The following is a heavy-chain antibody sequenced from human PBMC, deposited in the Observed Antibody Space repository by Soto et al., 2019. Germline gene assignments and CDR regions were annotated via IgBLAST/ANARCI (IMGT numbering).Heavy chain of an antibody. D-gene: IGHD5-12*01. CDR2: IYYSGST. J-gene: IGHJ5*02. V-gene: IGHV4-59*01. Sequence: SLTLSLTCTVSGDSISSYYWTLIRQPQGKGLEWIGYIYYSGSTNYNPSLKSRVTISVDTSKNQFSLKLTSVTAADTAVYYCARGVATIGPWGQGTLVTVSS. CDR1: GDSISSYY. CDR3: ARGVATIGP.